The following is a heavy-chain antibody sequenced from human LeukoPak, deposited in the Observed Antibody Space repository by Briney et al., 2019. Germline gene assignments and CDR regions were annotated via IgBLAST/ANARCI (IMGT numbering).Heavy chain of an antibody. Sequence: PGGSLRLSCAASGFTFSTYSMHWVRQAPGKGLEWLSVISYDGSSKYFADSVKCRFTMSSDNSENTLYLQLNSLRVEDTAVYSCARDRFWSRDYKSGGPLHYFDYWGRGTLVTVSS. J-gene: IGHJ4*02. D-gene: IGHD4/OR15-4a*01. CDR3: ARDRFWSRDYKSGGPLHYFDY. CDR2: ISYDGSSK. CDR1: GFTFSTYS. V-gene: IGHV3-30-3*01.